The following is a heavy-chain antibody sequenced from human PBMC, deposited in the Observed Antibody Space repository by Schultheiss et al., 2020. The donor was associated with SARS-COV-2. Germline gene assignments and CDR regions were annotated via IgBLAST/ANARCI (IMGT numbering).Heavy chain of an antibody. CDR2: IWYDGSNK. J-gene: IGHJ6*02. Sequence: GESLKISCAASGFTFSSYGMHWVRQAPGKGLEWVAVIWYDGSNKYYADSVKGRFTISRDNSKNTLYLQMNSLRAEDTAVYYCARGGTTLYYYYGMDVWGQGTTVTVSS. D-gene: IGHD1-7*01. CDR3: ARGGTTLYYYYGMDV. V-gene: IGHV3-33*01. CDR1: GFTFSSYG.